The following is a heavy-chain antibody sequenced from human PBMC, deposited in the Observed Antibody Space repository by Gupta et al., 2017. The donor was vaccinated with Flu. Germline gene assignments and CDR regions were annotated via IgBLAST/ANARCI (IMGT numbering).Heavy chain of an antibody. V-gene: IGHV3-21*01. CDR1: GFTFSRYS. Sequence: EVQLVESGGGLVKPGGSLRLSCAASGFTFSRYSMNWVRQAPGKGLEWVSSISSSSSYIYYADSVKGRFTISRDNAKNSLYLQMNSLRAEDTAVYYCARAWSHKDGFDPWGQGTLVTVSS. CDR3: ARAWSHKDGFDP. D-gene: IGHD5-24*01. J-gene: IGHJ5*02. CDR2: ISSSSSYI.